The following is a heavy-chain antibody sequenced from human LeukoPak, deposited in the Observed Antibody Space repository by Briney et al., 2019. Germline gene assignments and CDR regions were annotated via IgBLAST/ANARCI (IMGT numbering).Heavy chain of an antibody. CDR1: GGSLSGYF. Sequence: SETLSLTCAVYGGSLSGYFWSWIRQPPGKGLEWIGEIHHTGATNYKPSLKSRVSISLDMSKNQRSLEMRSVTAADTAVYYCARGRLDYYYMDVWGRGTTVTVSS. V-gene: IGHV4-34*01. J-gene: IGHJ6*03. CDR2: IHHTGAT. CDR3: ARGRLDYYYMDV. D-gene: IGHD3-9*01.